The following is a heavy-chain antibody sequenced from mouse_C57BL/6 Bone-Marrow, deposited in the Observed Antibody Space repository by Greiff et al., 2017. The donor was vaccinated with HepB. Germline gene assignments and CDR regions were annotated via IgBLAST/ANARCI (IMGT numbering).Heavy chain of an antibody. D-gene: IGHD4-1*01. CDR1: GYTFTSYW. Sequence: QVQLQQPGAELVKPGASVKLSCKASGYTFTSYWMQWVKQRPGQGLEWIGEIDPSDSYTNYNQKFKGKATLTVDTSSSTAYMQLSSLTSEDSAGYYCARFLNCVLDYWGPGTTLTVS. J-gene: IGHJ2*01. V-gene: IGHV1-50*01. CDR2: IDPSDSYT. CDR3: ARFLNCVLDY.